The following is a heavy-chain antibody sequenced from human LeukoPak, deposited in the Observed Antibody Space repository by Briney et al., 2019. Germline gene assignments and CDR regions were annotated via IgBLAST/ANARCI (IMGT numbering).Heavy chain of an antibody. Sequence: GGSLRLSCAASGFTFSDYYMGWIRQAPGKGLQWVSYISASGDTIYYSDSVKGRFTISRDNAKNSLYLQMNSLRAEDTAVYYCAELGITMIGGVWGKGTTVTISS. CDR1: GFTFSDYY. V-gene: IGHV3-11*04. CDR3: AELGITMIGGV. D-gene: IGHD3-10*02. CDR2: ISASGDTI. J-gene: IGHJ6*04.